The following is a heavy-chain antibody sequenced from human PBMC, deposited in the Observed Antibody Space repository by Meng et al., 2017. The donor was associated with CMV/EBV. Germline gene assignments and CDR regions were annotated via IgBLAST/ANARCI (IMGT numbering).Heavy chain of an antibody. V-gene: IGHV4-61*02. CDR3: AREVVVITPYNWFDP. D-gene: IGHD3-22*01. CDR2: IYTSGST. J-gene: IGHJ5*02. Sequence: QVSPQGPGQSTVTPSHTLSLPVPVPGGSLSSGSYYWSWIRQPAGKGLEWIGRIYTSGSTNYNPSLKSRVTISVDTSKNQFSLKLSSVTAADTAVYYCAREVVVITPYNWFDPWDQGTLVTVSS. CDR1: GGSLSSGSYY.